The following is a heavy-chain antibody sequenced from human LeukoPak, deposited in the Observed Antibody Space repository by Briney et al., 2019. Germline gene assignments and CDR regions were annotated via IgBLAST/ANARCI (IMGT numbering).Heavy chain of an antibody. CDR3: ARDGDYGSGSYDGYYGMDV. V-gene: IGHV1-46*01. D-gene: IGHD3-10*01. CDR1: GYTFTSYG. J-gene: IGHJ6*02. CDR2: INPSGGST. Sequence: EASVEVSCKASGYTFTSYGISWVRQAPGQGLEWMGIINPSGGSTSYAQKFQGRVTMTRDTSTSTVYMELSSLRSEDTAVYYCARDGDYGSGSYDGYYGMDVWGQGTTVTVSS.